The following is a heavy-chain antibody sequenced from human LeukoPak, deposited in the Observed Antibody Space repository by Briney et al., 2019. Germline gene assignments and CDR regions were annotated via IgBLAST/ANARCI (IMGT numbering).Heavy chain of an antibody. CDR3: ARGGAARLHFQN. J-gene: IGHJ1*01. CDR1: GGSFSGYY. Sequence: SETLSLTCAVYGGSFSGYYWSWIRQPPGKGLEWIEYIYHSGSTNYNPSLQSRVTISVDTSKNQFSLNLNSVTAADTAVYYCARGGAARLHFQNWGQGTLVTVSS. V-gene: IGHV4-59*01. CDR2: IYHSGST. D-gene: IGHD6-6*01.